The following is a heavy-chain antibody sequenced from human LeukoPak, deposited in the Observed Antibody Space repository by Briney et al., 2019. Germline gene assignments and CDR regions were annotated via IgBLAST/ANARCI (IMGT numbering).Heavy chain of an antibody. Sequence: SETLSLTCTVSGYSISSGYYWGWIRQPPGKGPEWIGSIYHSGSTYYNPSLKSRVTITVDTSKKQFSLKLSSVTAADTAVYYCARGIAARPRCMDVWGKGTTVTVSS. CDR2: IYHSGST. J-gene: IGHJ6*03. V-gene: IGHV4-38-2*02. D-gene: IGHD6-6*01. CDR1: GYSISSGYY. CDR3: ARGIAARPRCMDV.